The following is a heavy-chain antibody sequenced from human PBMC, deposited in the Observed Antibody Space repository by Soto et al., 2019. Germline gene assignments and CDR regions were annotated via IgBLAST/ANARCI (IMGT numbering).Heavy chain of an antibody. J-gene: IGHJ4*02. CDR2: FDSVAGTK. Sequence: EVQLVESGGGLVQPGQSLRLSCEASGFTFTSYSMNWVRQAPGMGLEWVSYFDSVAGTKSYADSVKGRFTISRDDAKNSLYLHMNSLRAEDTAVYYCARDRDYAFDYWGQGTLVAVSS. D-gene: IGHD4-17*01. V-gene: IGHV3-48*01. CDR1: GFTFTSYS. CDR3: ARDRDYAFDY.